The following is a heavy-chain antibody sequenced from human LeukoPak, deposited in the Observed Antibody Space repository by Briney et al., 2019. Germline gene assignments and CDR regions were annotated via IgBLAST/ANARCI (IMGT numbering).Heavy chain of an antibody. V-gene: IGHV1-8*01. CDR2: MNPNSGNT. D-gene: IGHD3-3*01. J-gene: IGHJ5*02. Sequence: ASVKVSSKASGYTFTSYDFNWVRQATGQGLEWMGWMNPNSGNTGYAQKFQGRVTMTRNTSISTAYMELSSLRSEDTAVYYCARAIFGVVVNWFDPRGQGTRVTVSS. CDR1: GYTFTSYD. CDR3: ARAIFGVVVNWFDP.